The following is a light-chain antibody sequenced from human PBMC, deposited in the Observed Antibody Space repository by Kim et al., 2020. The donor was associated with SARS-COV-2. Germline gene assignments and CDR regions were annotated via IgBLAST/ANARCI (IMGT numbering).Light chain of an antibody. J-gene: IGLJ3*02. Sequence: QPVLTQPPSVSAAPEEKVTIPCSGGNSNIGNNDVAWYQQLPGTAPKLLIYDTDKRPSGIPDRFSGSKSGTSATLGITGLQPGDEADYYCGTWDSSLSGGVFGGGTKVTVL. CDR3: GTWDSSLSGGV. CDR1: NSNIGNND. V-gene: IGLV1-51*01. CDR2: DTD.